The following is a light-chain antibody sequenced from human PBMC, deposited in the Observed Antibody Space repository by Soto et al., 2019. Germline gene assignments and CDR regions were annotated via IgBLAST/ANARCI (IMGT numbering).Light chain of an antibody. J-gene: IGKJ3*01. CDR2: DAS. CDR3: QQYGSAPFT. Sequence: EIVLTQSPGALSLSPGEIASLSFSASQSVASSHLAWYRQKPGQTPRLLIYDASSRATGIPDRISGSGSGTDFTLTISRLEPEDFAVYYCQQYGSAPFTFGPGTKVDIK. CDR1: QSVASSH. V-gene: IGKV3-20*01.